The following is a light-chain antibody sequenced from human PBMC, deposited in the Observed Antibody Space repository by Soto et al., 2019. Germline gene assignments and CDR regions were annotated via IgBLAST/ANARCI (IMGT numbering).Light chain of an antibody. CDR3: QQGVT. CDR2: GAS. Sequence: EIVLTQSPGTLSLSPGERATHSCRASQSVSSSYLAWYQQKPGQAPRLLIYGASSRATGIPDRFSGSGSGTDFTLTISRLEPEDFAVYYCQQGVTFGPGTKVDIK. J-gene: IGKJ3*01. V-gene: IGKV3-20*01. CDR1: QSVSSSY.